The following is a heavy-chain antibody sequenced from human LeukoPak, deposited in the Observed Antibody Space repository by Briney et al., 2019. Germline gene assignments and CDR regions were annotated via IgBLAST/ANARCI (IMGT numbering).Heavy chain of an antibody. V-gene: IGHV3-21*01. CDR3: AREYCSGGSCYIDGDDYYMDV. J-gene: IGHJ6*03. CDR2: ISSSSSYI. Sequence: GGSLRLSCAASGFTFSSYSMNWVRQAPGKGLEWVSSISSSSSYIYYADSVKGRFTISRDNAKNSLYLQMNSLRAEDTAVYYCAREYCSGGSCYIDGDDYYMDVWGKGTTVTVSS. D-gene: IGHD2-15*01. CDR1: GFTFSSYS.